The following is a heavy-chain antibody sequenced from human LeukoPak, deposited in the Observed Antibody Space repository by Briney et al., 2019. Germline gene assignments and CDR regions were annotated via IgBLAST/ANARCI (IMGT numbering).Heavy chain of an antibody. D-gene: IGHD3-22*01. Sequence: SETLSLTCAVYGGSFSGYYWSWIRQPAGKGLEWIGRIYTSGSTNYNPSLKSRVTMSVDTSKNQFSLKLSSVTAADTAVYYCARGIYYYDSSGYYRYFDYWGQGTLVTVSS. CDR3: ARGIYYYDSSGYYRYFDY. V-gene: IGHV4-59*10. J-gene: IGHJ4*02. CDR1: GGSFSGYY. CDR2: IYTSGST.